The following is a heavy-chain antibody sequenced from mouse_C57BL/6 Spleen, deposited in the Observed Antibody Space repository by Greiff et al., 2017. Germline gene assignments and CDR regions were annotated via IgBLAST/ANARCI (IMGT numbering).Heavy chain of an antibody. D-gene: IGHD1-1*01. Sequence: QVQLQQSGPELVKPGASVKISCKASGYAFSSSWMNWVKQRPGKGLEWIGRIYPGDGDTNYNGKFKGKATLTADKSSSTAYMQLSSLTSEDSAVYFCARWSDYYGSSYGYWGQGTTLTVSS. J-gene: IGHJ2*01. CDR1: GYAFSSSW. CDR2: IYPGDGDT. V-gene: IGHV1-82*01. CDR3: ARWSDYYGSSYGY.